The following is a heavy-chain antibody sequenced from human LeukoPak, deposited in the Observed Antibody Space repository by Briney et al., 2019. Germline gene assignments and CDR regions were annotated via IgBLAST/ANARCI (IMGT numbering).Heavy chain of an antibody. V-gene: IGHV3-48*01. CDR2: IRSTGDT. CDR1: GFIFSQYS. CDR3: ARDAGNSGYVFDL. Sequence: GGSLRLSCAASGFIFSQYSINWVRQAPGEGLEWVSHIRSTGDTFYTASVKGRFTISRDNARNSPYLQMNSMRAEDTAMYYCARDAGNSGYVFDLWGQGTLVTVSS. D-gene: IGHD5-12*01. J-gene: IGHJ5*02.